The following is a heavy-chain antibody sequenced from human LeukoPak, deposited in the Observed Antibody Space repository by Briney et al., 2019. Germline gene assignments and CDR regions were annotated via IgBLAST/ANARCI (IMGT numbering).Heavy chain of an antibody. J-gene: IGHJ3*02. D-gene: IGHD3-16*02. V-gene: IGHV4-34*01. CDR3: ARWRGYDYVWGSYRETAFDI. Sequence: TSETLSLTCAVYGGSFSGYYWSWIRQPPGKGLEWIGEINHSGSTNYNPSLKSRVTISVDTSKNQFSLKLSSVTAADTAVYYCARWRGYDYVWGSYRETAFDIWGQGTMVTVSS. CDR2: INHSGST. CDR1: GGSFSGYY.